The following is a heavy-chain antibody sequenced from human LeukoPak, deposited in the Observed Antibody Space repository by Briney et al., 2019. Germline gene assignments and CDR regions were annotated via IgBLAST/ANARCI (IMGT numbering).Heavy chain of an antibody. J-gene: IGHJ5*02. CDR2: INHSGST. CDR1: GGSFSGYY. CDR3: ARGRAKDIVVVVAARKGLYNWFDP. V-gene: IGHV4-34*01. Sequence: SETPSLTCAVYGGSFSGYYWSWIRQPPGKGLEWIGEINHSGSTNYNPSLKSRVTISVDTSKNQFSLKLSSVTAADTAVYYCARGRAKDIVVVVAARKGLYNWFDPWGQGTLVTVSS. D-gene: IGHD2-15*01.